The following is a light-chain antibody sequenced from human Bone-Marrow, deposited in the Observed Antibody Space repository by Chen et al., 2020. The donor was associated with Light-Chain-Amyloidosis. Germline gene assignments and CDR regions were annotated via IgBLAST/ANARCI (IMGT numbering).Light chain of an antibody. Sequence: VMTQSPAILSVSPGNSATLSCRASQSVGRKVAWYQQKPGQAPRVLIYDASTRATTIPARFSGSGSGAEFTLTISSLQSDDSAVYYCQQYDHWPPYTFGQGTKLEIK. CDR2: DAS. CDR1: QSVGRK. V-gene: IGKV3-15*01. J-gene: IGKJ2*01. CDR3: QQYDHWPPYT.